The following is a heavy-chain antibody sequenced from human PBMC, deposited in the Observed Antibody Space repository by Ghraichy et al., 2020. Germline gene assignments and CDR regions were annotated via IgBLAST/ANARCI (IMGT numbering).Heavy chain of an antibody. D-gene: IGHD3-22*01. J-gene: IGHJ4*02. Sequence: GESLNISCAASGFTFSSYWMSWVRQAPGKGLEWVANIKQDGSEKYYVDSVKGRFTISRDNAKNSLYLQMNSLRVEDTAVYYCARYSSGLLGNRGVDYWGQGTLVTVSS. CDR2: IKQDGSEK. V-gene: IGHV3-7*01. CDR3: ARYSSGLLGNRGVDY. CDR1: GFTFSSYW.